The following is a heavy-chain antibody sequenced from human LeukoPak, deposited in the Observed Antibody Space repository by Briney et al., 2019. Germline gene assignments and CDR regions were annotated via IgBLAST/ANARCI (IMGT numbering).Heavy chain of an antibody. CDR1: GGSFSGYY. CDR3: ARVFSLYDSSGYYPWYYYMDV. J-gene: IGHJ6*03. CDR2: INHSGST. Sequence: ASETLSLTCAVYGGSFSGYYWSWIRQPPGKGLEWIGEINHSGSTNYNPSLKSRVTISVDTSKNQFSLKLSSVIAADTAVYYCARVFSLYDSSGYYPWYYYMDVWGKGTTVTVSS. D-gene: IGHD3-22*01. V-gene: IGHV4-34*01.